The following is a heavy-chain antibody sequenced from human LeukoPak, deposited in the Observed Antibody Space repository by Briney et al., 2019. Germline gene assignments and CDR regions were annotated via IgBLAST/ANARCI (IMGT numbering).Heavy chain of an antibody. Sequence: SETLSLTCTVSGGSISRYYWSWTRQPPGKGLEWIGRIYYSGSTNHNPSLRSRVTISVDTSKNQFSLKLSSVTAADTAVYYCARGKYQLDYWGQGTLVTVSS. CDR1: GGSISRYY. D-gene: IGHD2-2*01. V-gene: IGHV4-59*08. CDR2: IYYSGST. CDR3: ARGKYQLDY. J-gene: IGHJ4*02.